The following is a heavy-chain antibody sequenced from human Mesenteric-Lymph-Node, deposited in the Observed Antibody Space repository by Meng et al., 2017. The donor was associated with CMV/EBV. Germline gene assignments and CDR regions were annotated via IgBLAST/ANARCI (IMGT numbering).Heavy chain of an antibody. CDR1: GFTFSSYS. Sequence: GGSLRLSCAASGFTFSSYSMNWVRQAPGKGLEWVSSISSSSSYIYYADSVKGRFTISRDNAKNSLYLQMNIMRAEETAVYYCARVIPQLNYDVWSGEDYYYYYGMDVWGQGTTVTVSS. CDR2: ISSSSSYI. V-gene: IGHV3-21*01. D-gene: IGHD3-3*01. J-gene: IGHJ6*02. CDR3: ARVIPQLNYDVWSGEDYYYYYGMDV.